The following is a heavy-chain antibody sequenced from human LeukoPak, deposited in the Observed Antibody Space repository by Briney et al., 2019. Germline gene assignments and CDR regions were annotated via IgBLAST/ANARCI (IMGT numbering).Heavy chain of an antibody. J-gene: IGHJ3*02. CDR3: VREVAGNDTSWFHAFDI. Sequence: GGSLRLSCAASGFTCSSYAMNWVRQVPGKGLEWVSYISSVRNNVEYYSDSVRGRFTISRDDAKNSLYLQMHNLRVEDTAVYYCVREVAGNDTSWFHAFDIWGQGAMVTVSS. D-gene: IGHD2-2*01. CDR1: GFTCSSYA. V-gene: IGHV3-48*04. CDR2: ISSVRNNVE.